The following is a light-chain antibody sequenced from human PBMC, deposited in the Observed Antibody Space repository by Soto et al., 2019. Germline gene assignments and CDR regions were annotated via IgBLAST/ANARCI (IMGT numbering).Light chain of an antibody. CDR2: WAS. CDR1: QSILYSSNNKNY. Sequence: DIVMTQSPDSLAVSLGERATINCKSSQSILYSSNNKNYLAWYQQKPGQPPKLLIYWASTRESGVPDRFSGSGSGTEFTLTIRSLQAEDVAVYYCQQYYSTPPTFGQGTKVEIK. V-gene: IGKV4-1*01. J-gene: IGKJ1*01. CDR3: QQYYSTPPT.